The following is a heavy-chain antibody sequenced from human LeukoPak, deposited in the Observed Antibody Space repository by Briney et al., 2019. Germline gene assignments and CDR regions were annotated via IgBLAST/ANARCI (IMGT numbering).Heavy chain of an antibody. D-gene: IGHD3-10*01. J-gene: IGHJ3*02. CDR1: GFTFSSYW. CDR2: IKQDGSEK. CDR3: ARELLWFGELVLDAFDI. Sequence: GGSLRLSCAASGFTFSSYWMSWVRQAPGKGLEGVANIKQDGSEKYYVDSVKGRFTISRDNAKNSLYLQMNSLRAEDTAVYYCARELLWFGELVLDAFDIWGQGTIVTVSS. V-gene: IGHV3-7*01.